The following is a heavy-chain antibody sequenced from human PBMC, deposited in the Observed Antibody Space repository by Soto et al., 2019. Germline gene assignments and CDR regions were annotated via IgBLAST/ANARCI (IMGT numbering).Heavy chain of an antibody. CDR3: ARVVPGAEAWFGP. V-gene: IGHV1-18*01. J-gene: IGHJ5*02. CDR2: ISLYSDVT. Sequence: APVTFSCKTSRYTFSNYGITWVRQAPGQPLECLGWISLYSDVTNYDQKFQGRASMTTGTSPSSAYMELRSLRSDDTAVYYCARVVPGAEAWFGPWGQGNLVTVSS. CDR1: RYTFSNYG. D-gene: IGHD2-2*01.